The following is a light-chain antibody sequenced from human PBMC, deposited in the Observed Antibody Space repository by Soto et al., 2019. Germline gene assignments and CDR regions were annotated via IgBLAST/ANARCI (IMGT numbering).Light chain of an antibody. CDR2: GNS. CDR1: SSNIGAGYD. V-gene: IGLV1-40*01. CDR3: QSYDSSLSGYV. J-gene: IGLJ1*01. Sequence: VLTQPPSVSGAPGQRVTISCTGSSSNIGAGYDVHWYQQLPGTAPKLLIYGNSNRPSGVPDRFSGSKSGTSASLAITGLQAEDEADYYGQSYDSSLSGYVFGTGTKVTVL.